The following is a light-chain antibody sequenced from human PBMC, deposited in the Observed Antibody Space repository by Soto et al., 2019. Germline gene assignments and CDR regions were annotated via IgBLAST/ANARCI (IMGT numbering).Light chain of an antibody. CDR1: SNDVGGYNY. J-gene: IGLJ1*01. Sequence: QSALTQPASVSGSPGQSITISCTGSSNDVGGYNYVSWYQQHPGQAPKLIIYEVSDRPSGVSPRFSGSKSGNTASLTISGLQVEDEADYFCTSYTSTIPYVFGSVTKVTVL. CDR3: TSYTSTIPYV. V-gene: IGLV2-14*01. CDR2: EVS.